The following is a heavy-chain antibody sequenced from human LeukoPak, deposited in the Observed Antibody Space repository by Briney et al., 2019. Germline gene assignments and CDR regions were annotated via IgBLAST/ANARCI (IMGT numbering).Heavy chain of an antibody. CDR2: ISGSGGST. CDR1: GFTFSSYA. J-gene: IGHJ4*02. D-gene: IGHD3-10*01. Sequence: PGGSLRLSCVDSGFTFSSYAMSWVRQAPGKGLEWASAISGSGGSTYYADSVKGRFTISRDNSKNTLYLQMNSLRAEDTAVYYCAKDLSESSLWFGELLLAHIPGYWGQGTLVTVSS. CDR3: AKDLSESSLWFGELLLAHIPGY. V-gene: IGHV3-23*01.